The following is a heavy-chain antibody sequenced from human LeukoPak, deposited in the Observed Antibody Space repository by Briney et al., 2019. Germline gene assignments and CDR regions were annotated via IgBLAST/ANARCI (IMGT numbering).Heavy chain of an antibody. J-gene: IGHJ4*02. CDR3: ARGSSGPDY. V-gene: IGHV3-74*01. CDR1: GFTFSSHW. CDR2: INNDGSDT. Sequence: PGGSLRLSCAASGFTFSSHWMHWVRQAPGKGLVWVSRINNDGSDTVYAASVNGRFTISRDNAKNTLYLQMNSLRAEDTAVYYCARGSSGPDYWGQGTLVTVSS.